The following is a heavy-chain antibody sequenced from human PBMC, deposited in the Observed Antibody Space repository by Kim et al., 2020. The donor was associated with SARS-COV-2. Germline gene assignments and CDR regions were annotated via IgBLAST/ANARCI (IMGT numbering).Heavy chain of an antibody. CDR1: GGSFSGYY. CDR2: INHSGST. V-gene: IGHV4-34*01. CDR3: ARGPTVIWFGELGGYYFDY. D-gene: IGHD3-10*01. J-gene: IGHJ4*02. Sequence: SETLSLTCAVYGGSFSGYYWSWIRQPPGKGLEWIGEINHSGSTNYNPSLKSRVTISVDTSKNQFSLKLSSVTAADTAVYYCARGPTVIWFGELGGYYFDYRGQGTLVTVSS.